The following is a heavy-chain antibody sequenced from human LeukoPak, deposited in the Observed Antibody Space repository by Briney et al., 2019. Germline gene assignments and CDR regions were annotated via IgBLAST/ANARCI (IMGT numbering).Heavy chain of an antibody. CDR3: ARVASWGDTAMALDY. CDR2: IYYSGST. CDR1: GGSISSYY. V-gene: IGHV4-59*01. D-gene: IGHD5-18*01. J-gene: IGHJ4*02. Sequence: PSETLSLACTVSGGSISSYYWSWIRQPPGKGLEWTGYIYYSGSTNYNPSLKSRVTISVDTSKNQFSLKLSSVTAADTVVYYCARVASWGDTAMALDYWGQGTLVTVSS.